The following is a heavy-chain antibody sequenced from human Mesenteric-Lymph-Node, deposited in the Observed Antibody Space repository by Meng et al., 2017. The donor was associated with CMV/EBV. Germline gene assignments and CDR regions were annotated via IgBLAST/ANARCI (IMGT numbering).Heavy chain of an antibody. J-gene: IGHJ5*02. CDR2: MNPNSINT. Sequence: ASLKLSCKASGYTFTSYDINWVRQATGQGLEWMGWMNPNSINTGYAQKFKGRVTMTRNTSISTAYMELSSLRSEDTAVYYCASGQYGSGSSGFDPWGQGTLVTVSS. D-gene: IGHD3-10*01. CDR1: GYTFTSYD. V-gene: IGHV1-8*01. CDR3: ASGQYGSGSSGFDP.